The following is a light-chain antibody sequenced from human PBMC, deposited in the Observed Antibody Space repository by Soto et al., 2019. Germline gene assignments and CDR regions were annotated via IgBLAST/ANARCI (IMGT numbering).Light chain of an antibody. CDR3: CSYAGSHTYV. CDR2: DVN. J-gene: IGLJ1*01. CDR1: SNDVGRYNY. Sequence: QSVLTQPRSVSGSPGQSVTISCTGTSNDVGRYNYVSWYQQHPGKAPQLMIYDVNKWPSGVPDRFSGSKSGNTASLTISGLQAEDEADFHCCSYAGSHTYVFGTGTKVTVL. V-gene: IGLV2-11*01.